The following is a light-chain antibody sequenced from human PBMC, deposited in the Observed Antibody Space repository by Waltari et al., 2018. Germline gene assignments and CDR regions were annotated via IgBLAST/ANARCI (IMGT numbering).Light chain of an antibody. J-gene: IGLJ2*01. CDR3: AVWDDSLNGVV. V-gene: IGLV1-44*01. CDR1: SSNIGSNT. Sequence: QSVLTQPPSASGSPGQRVTISCSGSSSNIGSNTVNWYQHLPGTAPKLLIYSNNHRPSGVPDRFSGSKSGTSASLAIGGLQSEDEADYYCAVWDDSLNGVVFGGGTKLTVL. CDR2: SNN.